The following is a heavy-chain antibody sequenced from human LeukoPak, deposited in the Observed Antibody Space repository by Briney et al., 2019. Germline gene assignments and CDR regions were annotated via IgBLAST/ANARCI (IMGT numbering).Heavy chain of an antibody. D-gene: IGHD3-3*01. CDR1: GGSFRGYY. CDR3: ARTYYDFWSGYYMDY. V-gene: IGHV4-34*01. J-gene: IGHJ4*02. CDR2: INHSGNT. Sequence: SETLSLTCAVYGGSFRGYYWTWIRQPPGKGLEWIGEINHSGNTKYNSSLKRRVTISVDTSKNQFSLKLSSVTAADTAVYYCARTYYDFWSGYYMDYWGQGTLVSVSS.